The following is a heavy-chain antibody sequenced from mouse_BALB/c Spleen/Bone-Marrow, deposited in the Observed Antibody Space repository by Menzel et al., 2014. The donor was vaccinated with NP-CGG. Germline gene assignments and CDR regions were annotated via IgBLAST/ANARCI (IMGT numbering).Heavy chain of an antibody. CDR2: INPYNDDT. V-gene: IGHV1-14*01. Sequence: EVHLVESGPELVKPGASVKMSCKASGYTFTSYVVHWVKQKPGQGLEWIGNINPYNDDTMYNEKFKGKATLTSDKFSSTAYMELSSLTSEDSAVYYCARSLYGYDWYFDVWGAGTTVTVSS. J-gene: IGHJ1*01. D-gene: IGHD2-2*01. CDR3: ARSLYGYDWYFDV. CDR1: GYTFTSYV.